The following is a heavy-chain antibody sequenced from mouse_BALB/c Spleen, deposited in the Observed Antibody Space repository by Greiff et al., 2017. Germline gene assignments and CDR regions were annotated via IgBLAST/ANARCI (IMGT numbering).Heavy chain of an antibody. CDR3: ASGTVVDY. CDR2: ILPGSGST. V-gene: IGHV1-9*01. D-gene: IGHD1-1*01. CDR1: GYTFSSYW. J-gene: IGHJ2*01. Sequence: VQLHQSGAELMKPGASVKISCKATGYTFSSYWIEWVKQRPGHGLEWIGEILPGSGSTNYNEKFKGKATFTADTSSNTAYMQLSSLTSEDSAVYYCASGTVVDYWGQGTTLTVSS.